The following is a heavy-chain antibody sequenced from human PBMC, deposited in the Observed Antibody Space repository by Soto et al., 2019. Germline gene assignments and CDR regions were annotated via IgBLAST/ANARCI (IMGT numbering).Heavy chain of an antibody. CDR2: IIPIFGTA. V-gene: IGHV1-69*12. J-gene: IGHJ5*02. CDR3: ARDRVEYCGGDCPRPFDP. CDR1: GGTFSSYA. D-gene: IGHD2-21*02. Sequence: QVQLVQSGAEVKKPGSSVKVSCKASGGTFSSYAISWVRQAPGQGLEWMGGIIPIFGTANYAQKFQGRVTITADESTGTAYMGLGGLRSEDTAVYYCARDRVEYCGGDCPRPFDPWGQGTLVTVSS.